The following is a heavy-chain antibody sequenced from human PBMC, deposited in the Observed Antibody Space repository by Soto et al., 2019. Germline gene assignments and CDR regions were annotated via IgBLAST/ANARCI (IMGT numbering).Heavy chain of an antibody. D-gene: IGHD3-16*01. J-gene: IGHJ4*02. V-gene: IGHV3-66*01. CDR3: ARDPWAADY. CDR1: GFTFSSYG. CDR2: IYSGGST. Sequence: GGSLRLSCAASGFTFSSYGMHWVRQAPGKGLEWVSVIYSGGSTFYADSVRGRFTISRDNSKNTVNLQMNSLRAEDTAVYYCARDPWAADYWGQGTLVTVSS.